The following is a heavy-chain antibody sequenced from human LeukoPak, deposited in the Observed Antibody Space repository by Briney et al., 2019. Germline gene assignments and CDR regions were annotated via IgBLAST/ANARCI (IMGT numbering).Heavy chain of an antibody. J-gene: IGHJ4*02. V-gene: IGHV3-30*04. CDR1: GFTFSSYA. D-gene: IGHD6-19*01. CDR3: ARVARPWGISVAGTFDS. Sequence: GRSLRLSCAASGFTFSSYAMHWVRQAPGKGLEWVAIISYDESNKYYADSVKGRFTISRDNPQNSLYLQMNSLRAEDTAVYYCARVARPWGISVAGTFDSWGQGTLVTVSS. CDR2: ISYDESNK.